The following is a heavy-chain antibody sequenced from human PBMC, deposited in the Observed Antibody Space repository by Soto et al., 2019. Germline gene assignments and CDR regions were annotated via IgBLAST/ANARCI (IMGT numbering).Heavy chain of an antibody. CDR2: INPTDGTT. CDR1: GYPFTSYY. CDR3: ASCGSDGPDCDN. D-gene: IGHD2-21*02. V-gene: IGHV1-46*01. J-gene: IGHJ4*02. Sequence: QVQLVQSEAELRKPGTSVKVSCKTSGYPFTSYYMNWVRQAPGQGLEWMGVINPTDGTTTFAQKFHGRLTMTRDTSTSTVSMGSSTLRSDETAVYLCASCGSDGPDCDNGAQGTLVAV.